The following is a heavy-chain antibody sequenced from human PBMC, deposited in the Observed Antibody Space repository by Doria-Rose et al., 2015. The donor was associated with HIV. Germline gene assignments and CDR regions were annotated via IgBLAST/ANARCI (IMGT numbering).Heavy chain of an antibody. Sequence: HWVRQAPGKGLEWVAVIWYDGSNKYYADSVKGRFTISRDNSKNTLYLQMNSLRAEDTAVYYCARDRADYYDSSGSDAFDIWGQGTMVTVSS. J-gene: IGHJ3*02. V-gene: IGHV3-33*01. CDR2: IWYDGSNK. D-gene: IGHD3-22*01. CDR3: ARDRADYYDSSGSDAFDI.